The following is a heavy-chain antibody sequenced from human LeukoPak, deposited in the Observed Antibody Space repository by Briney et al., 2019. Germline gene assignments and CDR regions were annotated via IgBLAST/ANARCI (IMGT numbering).Heavy chain of an antibody. Sequence: PSETLSLTCAVYGGSFSGYYWSWIRQPPGKGLEWIGEINHSGSTNYNPSLKSRVTISVDTSKNQFSLKLSSVTAADTAVYYCARDSLHSGATVTHTAIFNWFDPWGQGTLVTVSS. D-gene: IGHD4-11*01. CDR3: ARDSLHSGATVTHTAIFNWFDP. J-gene: IGHJ5*02. CDR2: INHSGST. CDR1: GGSFSGYY. V-gene: IGHV4-34*01.